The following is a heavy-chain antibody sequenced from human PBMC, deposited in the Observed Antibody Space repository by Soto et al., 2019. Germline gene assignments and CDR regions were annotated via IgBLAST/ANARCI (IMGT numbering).Heavy chain of an antibody. Sequence: SETLSLTCGVSDYSISSGYYWGWIRQPPGKGLEWIGNIYHSGSTHYNPALKSRVTISVDTSKNQFSLKLKSVTAADTAVYYCTRRGSSGTTVDYWGQGTLVTVSS. V-gene: IGHV4-38-2*01. CDR3: TRRGSSGTTVDY. D-gene: IGHD1-26*01. J-gene: IGHJ4*02. CDR2: IYHSGST. CDR1: DYSISSGYY.